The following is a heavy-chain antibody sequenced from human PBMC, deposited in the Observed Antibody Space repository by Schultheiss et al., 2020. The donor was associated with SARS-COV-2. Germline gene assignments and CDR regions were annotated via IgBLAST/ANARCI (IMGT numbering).Heavy chain of an antibody. Sequence: GESLKISCAASGFTVSSNYMSWVRQAPGKGLEWVAVISYDGSNKYYADSVKGRFTISRDNSKNTLYLQMNSLRAEDTAVYYCAKDGPPHLDIGAFDIWGQGTMVTVSS. J-gene: IGHJ3*02. CDR2: ISYDGSNK. CDR3: AKDGPPHLDIGAFDI. CDR1: GFTVSSNY. V-gene: IGHV3-30*18. D-gene: IGHD3-9*01.